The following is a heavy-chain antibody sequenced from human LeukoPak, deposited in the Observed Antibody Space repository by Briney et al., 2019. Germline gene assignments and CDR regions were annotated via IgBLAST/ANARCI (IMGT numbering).Heavy chain of an antibody. J-gene: IGHJ3*02. CDR1: GNTFTSYY. CDR2: INPSSGST. D-gene: IGHD2-2*01. CDR3: ARGVVPAAMLDAFDI. Sequence: GASVKVSCKASGNTFTSYYIHWVRQAPGQGLAWMGIINPSSGSTNYAQKSQGGVTIIADESTSTAYMELSSLRSEDTAVYYCARGVVPAAMLDAFDIWGQGTMVTVSS. V-gene: IGHV1-46*01.